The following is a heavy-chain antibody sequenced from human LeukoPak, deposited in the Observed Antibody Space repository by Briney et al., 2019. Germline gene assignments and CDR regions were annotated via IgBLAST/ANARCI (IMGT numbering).Heavy chain of an antibody. CDR2: IYWDDDK. J-gene: IGHJ6*03. V-gene: IGHV2-5*02. Sequence: GSGPTLLKPTQTLTLTCTFSGFSLGTRGMGVGWIRQPPGKALEWLSLIYWDDDKRYSPYLKSRLTITQDTSKNQVVLTMTNMDPVDTATYSCAQRPPHPERCLQLRPFFPHYYYYYYMDVWGKGTTVTVSS. CDR1: GFSLGTRGMG. CDR3: AQRPPHPERCLQLRPFFPHYYYYYYMDV. D-gene: IGHD5-24*01.